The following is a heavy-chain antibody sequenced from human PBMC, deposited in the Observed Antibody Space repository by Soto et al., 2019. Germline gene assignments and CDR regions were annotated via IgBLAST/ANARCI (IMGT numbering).Heavy chain of an antibody. J-gene: IGHJ6*02. CDR1: GGTFSSYA. CDR3: ASLIAAAGPPHSPRYYYGMDV. Sequence: SVKVSCKASGGTFSSYAISWVRQAPGQGLEWMGGIIPIFGTADYAQKFQGRVTITADESTSTAYMELSSLRSEDTAVYYCASLIAAAGPPHSPRYYYGMDVRGQGTTVTAP. V-gene: IGHV1-69*13. CDR2: IIPIFGTA. D-gene: IGHD6-13*01.